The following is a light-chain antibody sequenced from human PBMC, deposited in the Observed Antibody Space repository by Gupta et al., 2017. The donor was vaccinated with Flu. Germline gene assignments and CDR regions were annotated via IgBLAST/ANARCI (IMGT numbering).Light chain of an antibody. CDR1: NIVSKN. Sequence: GGNNIVSKNVHWYQVKPGRAPVLVIYSDSNRPSGIPARFSGSNSGNTATLTISRAQAGDEADYYCQVWDRSTEDVVFGGGTKLTAL. V-gene: IGLV3-9*01. CDR3: QVWDRSTEDVV. CDR2: SDS. J-gene: IGLJ2*01.